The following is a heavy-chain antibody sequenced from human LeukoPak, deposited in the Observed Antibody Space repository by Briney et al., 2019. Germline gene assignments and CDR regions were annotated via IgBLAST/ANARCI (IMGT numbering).Heavy chain of an antibody. D-gene: IGHD6-13*01. CDR2: ISGSGGST. J-gene: IGHJ1*01. Sequence: GGSLRLSCAASGFTFSNYAMSWVRQAPGKGLEWVSVISGSGGSTYSADSVKGRFTISRDNSKNTLYLQMNSLRAEDTAVYYCAKVASSIWWDYFQHWGQGTLVTVSS. CDR3: AKVASSIWWDYFQH. V-gene: IGHV3-23*01. CDR1: GFTFSNYA.